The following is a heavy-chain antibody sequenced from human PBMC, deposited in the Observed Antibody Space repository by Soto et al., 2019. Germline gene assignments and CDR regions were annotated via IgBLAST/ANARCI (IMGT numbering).Heavy chain of an antibody. D-gene: IGHD2-15*01. V-gene: IGHV4-30-2*01. CDR1: GGSISSGGYS. Sequence: SETLSLTCAVSGGSISSGGYSWSWIRQPPGKGLEWIGYIYHSGSTYYNPSLKSRVTISVDRSKNQFSLKLSSVTAADTAVYYCASFSGRFDPWGQGTLLTVSS. J-gene: IGHJ5*02. CDR2: IYHSGST. CDR3: ASFSGRFDP.